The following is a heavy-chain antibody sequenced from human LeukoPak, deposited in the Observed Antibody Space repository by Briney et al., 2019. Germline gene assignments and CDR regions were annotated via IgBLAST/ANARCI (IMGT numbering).Heavy chain of an antibody. CDR3: ARSYYDQIGVFDY. CDR2: IYYSGST. V-gene: IGHV4-61*08. J-gene: IGHJ4*02. Sequence: SETLSLTCAVSGGSISDGGYYWSWIRQPPGKGLEWIGYIYYSGSTNYNPSLKSRVTISVDTSKNQFSLKLSSVTAADTAVYYCARSYYDQIGVFDYWGQGTLVTVSS. CDR1: GGSISDGGYY. D-gene: IGHD3-22*01.